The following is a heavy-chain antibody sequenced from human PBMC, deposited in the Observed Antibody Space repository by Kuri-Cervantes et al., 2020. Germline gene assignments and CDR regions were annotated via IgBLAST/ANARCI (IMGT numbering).Heavy chain of an antibody. CDR1: GGSISSYY. J-gene: IGHJ4*02. D-gene: IGHD4-23*01. V-gene: IGHV4-59*01. CDR3: ARGAGDYGGKSDY. Sequence: SETLSLTCTVSGGSISSYYWSWIRQPPGKGLEWIGYIYYSGSTNYNPSLKSRVTISVDTSKNQFSLKLSSVTAADTAVYYCARGAGDYGGKSDYWGQGTLVTVSS. CDR2: IYYSGST.